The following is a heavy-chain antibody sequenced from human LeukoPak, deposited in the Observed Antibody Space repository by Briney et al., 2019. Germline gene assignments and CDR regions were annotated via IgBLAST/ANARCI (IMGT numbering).Heavy chain of an antibody. CDR2: IYTSGST. J-gene: IGHJ5*02. V-gene: IGHV4-4*07. Sequence: PSETLSLTCTVSGGSISSYYWSWIRQPAGKGLEWIGRIYTSGSTNYNPSLKSRVTMSLDTSKNQFSLKLSSVTAADTAVYYCARGYCSGGSCYFSNWFDPWGQGTLVTVSS. CDR1: GGSISSYY. CDR3: ARGYCSGGSCYFSNWFDP. D-gene: IGHD2-15*01.